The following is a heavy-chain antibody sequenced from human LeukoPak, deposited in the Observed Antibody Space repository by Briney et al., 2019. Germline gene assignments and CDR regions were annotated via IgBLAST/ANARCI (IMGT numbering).Heavy chain of an antibody. V-gene: IGHV3-20*04. CDR2: INWNGGST. CDR1: GFTFDDYG. D-gene: IGHD6-13*01. J-gene: IGHJ4*02. Sequence: GGSLRLSCAASGFTFDDYGMNWVRQAPGKGLEWVSGINWNGGSTAYAVSVKGRFTISSDNAKNSLYLQMNSLRAEDTALYYCARSRAAAGSDYWGQGTLVTVSS. CDR3: ARSRAAAGSDY.